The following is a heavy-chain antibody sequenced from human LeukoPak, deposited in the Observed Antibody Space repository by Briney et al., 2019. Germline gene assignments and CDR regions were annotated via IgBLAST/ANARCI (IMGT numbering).Heavy chain of an antibody. V-gene: IGHV6-1*01. D-gene: IGHD6-19*01. CDR2: TYYRSKWYK. J-gene: IGHJ5*02. CDR3: AKEAVAGINWLDP. Sequence: SQTLSLTCAISGDSVSSNSVAWNWIRQSPSRGLEWLGRTYYRSKWYKDYAVSVKSRITINPDTSKDQFSLQLNSVTPEDTAVYYCAKEAVAGINWLDPWGQGTLVTVSS. CDR1: GDSVSSNSVA.